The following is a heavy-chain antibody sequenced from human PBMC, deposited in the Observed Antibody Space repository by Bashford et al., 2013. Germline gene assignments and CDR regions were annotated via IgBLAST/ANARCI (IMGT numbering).Heavy chain of an antibody. Sequence: GSLRLSCAASGFTFNRYWMHWVRQVPGKGLVWVSRVSDDGTASRYADSVKGRFTISRDNAKNTLYLQMNNLRAEDTAVYYCARDVGSSGPNLKYHFDYWGQGTLVTVSS. V-gene: IGHV3-74*01. CDR1: GFTFNRYW. CDR2: VSDDGTAS. J-gene: IGHJ4*02. D-gene: IGHD3-22*01. CDR3: ARDVGSSGPNLKYHFDY.